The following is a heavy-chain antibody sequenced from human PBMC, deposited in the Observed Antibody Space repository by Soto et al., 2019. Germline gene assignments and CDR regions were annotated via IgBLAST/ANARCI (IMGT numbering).Heavy chain of an antibody. CDR2: INPNGGST. Sequence: ASAKVSCKASGYTFTSYYIHWVRQAPVQGLEWMGLINPNGGSTTYAQKFQDRVIVTRDMSTTTVYMYLSSLRSEDTAVYYCARDMGRHIVVVTAIRPDYGMDVWGQGSMVT. CDR3: ARDMGRHIVVVTAIRPDYGMDV. D-gene: IGHD2-21*02. V-gene: IGHV1-46*01. J-gene: IGHJ6*01. CDR1: GYTFTSYY.